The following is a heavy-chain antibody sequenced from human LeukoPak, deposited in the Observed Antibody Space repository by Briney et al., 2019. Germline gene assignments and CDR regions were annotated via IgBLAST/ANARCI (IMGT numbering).Heavy chain of an antibody. CDR1: GFTFSSYA. CDR2: IKYDGSDE. CDR3: ARSSGWRSEFDY. D-gene: IGHD6-19*01. V-gene: IGHV3-7*01. Sequence: SGGSLRLSCAASGFTFSSYAMSWVRQAPGKGLEWVANIKYDGSDEYYVDSVKGRFTISRDNAKNSLYLQMNSLRAEDTAVYYCARSSGWRSEFDYWGQGTLVTVSS. J-gene: IGHJ4*02.